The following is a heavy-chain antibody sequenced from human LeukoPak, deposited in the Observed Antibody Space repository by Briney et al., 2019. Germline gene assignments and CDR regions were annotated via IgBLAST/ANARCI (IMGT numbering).Heavy chain of an antibody. D-gene: IGHD3-16*01. V-gene: IGHV3-74*01. Sequence: PGGSLRLSCTASGFTFSTYWIHWVRQAPGKGLVWVSQIKFDGTLASYADSVKGRFTISRDNANNTLYLQMNSLGTEDTAVYYCVTENYDSRMYFDPRGRGTLVTVS. CDR2: IKFDGTLA. CDR1: GFTFSTYW. J-gene: IGHJ2*01. CDR3: VTENYDSRMYFDP.